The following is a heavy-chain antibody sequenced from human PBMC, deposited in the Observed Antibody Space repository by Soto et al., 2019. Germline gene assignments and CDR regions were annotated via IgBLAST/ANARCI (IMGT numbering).Heavy chain of an antibody. CDR2: IYHTGNA. V-gene: IGHV4-39*01. Sequence: SETLSLTCSVSGDSISNSRFYWAWIRQPPGEGLEWIGSIYHTGNAYYNTSLKSRVNIFVDTSKNQISLKLTSVTAADTALYYCARDYFDSSDYTTNWFDPWGQGTLVTVSS. CDR1: GDSISNSRFY. D-gene: IGHD3-22*01. J-gene: IGHJ5*02. CDR3: ARDYFDSSDYTTNWFDP.